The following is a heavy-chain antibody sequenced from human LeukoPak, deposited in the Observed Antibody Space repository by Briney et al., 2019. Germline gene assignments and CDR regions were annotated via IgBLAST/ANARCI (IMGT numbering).Heavy chain of an antibody. CDR2: ISGNGGSA. D-gene: IGHD1/OR15-1a*01. CDR1: GFTFSTYA. J-gene: IGHJ6*02. V-gene: IGHV3-23*01. CDR3: ARAKKGTPLPISYYYYAMDV. Sequence: GSLRLSCAASGFTFSTYAMNWVRQAPGKGLEWLSGISGNGGSASHADSLKGRFNISRDNSKNTLYLELNGLRVEDTAAYFCARAKKGTPLPISYYYYAMDVWGQGTTVTVSS.